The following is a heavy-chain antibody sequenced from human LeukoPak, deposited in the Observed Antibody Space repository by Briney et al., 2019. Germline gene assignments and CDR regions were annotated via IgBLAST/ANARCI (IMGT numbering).Heavy chain of an antibody. CDR1: GGSISSYY. D-gene: IGHD5-24*01. V-gene: IGHV4-59*01. Sequence: SETLSLTCTVSGGSISSYYWSWIRQPPGKGLEWIGYIYYSGSTNYNPSLKSRVTISVDTSKNQFSLKLSSVTAADTAAYYCARVLNGYNFYYYYYMDVWGKGTTVTVSS. CDR3: ARVLNGYNFYYYYYMDV. J-gene: IGHJ6*03. CDR2: IYYSGST.